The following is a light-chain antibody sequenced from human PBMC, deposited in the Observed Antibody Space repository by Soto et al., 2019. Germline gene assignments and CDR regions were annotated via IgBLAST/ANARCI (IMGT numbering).Light chain of an antibody. CDR3: QHYGDSVWT. V-gene: IGKV3-20*01. Sequence: EIVLTQSPGTLSLSPGEGATLSCRTSQSVNSGFLAWYQKKPGQAPRLLLYGISSRAIGIPDRFSGSGSGTDFTLTINRVESDDLAVYYCQHYGDSVWTFGQGTKVEI. J-gene: IGKJ1*01. CDR2: GIS. CDR1: QSVNSGF.